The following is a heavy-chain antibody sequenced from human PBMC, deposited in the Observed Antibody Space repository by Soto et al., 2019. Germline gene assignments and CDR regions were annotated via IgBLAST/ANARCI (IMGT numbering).Heavy chain of an antibody. D-gene: IGHD4-4*01. V-gene: IGHV3-15*05. CDR3: ATWASDFSGN. J-gene: IGHJ4*02. CDR1: GFTFSNAW. CDR2: IKSKTYGGTT. Sequence: EVQLVESGGGLVKPGGSLRLSCAASGFTFSNAWMSWVRQAPGKGLEWVGRIKSKTYGGTTDYAAPVKGRFTISRDDSENVLYLQMNGLKTEDTAVYYCATWASDFSGNWGQGTLVTVSS.